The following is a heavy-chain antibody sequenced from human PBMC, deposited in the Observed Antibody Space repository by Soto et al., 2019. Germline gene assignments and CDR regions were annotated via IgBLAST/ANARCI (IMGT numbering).Heavy chain of an antibody. D-gene: IGHD3-22*01. CDR1: GFSLSNPRMG. V-gene: IGHV2-26*01. CDR3: ARIQRISMIVVSKPYFDY. CDR2: IFSNDEK. J-gene: IGHJ4*02. Sequence: SGPTLVNPTETLTLTCTVSGFSLSNPRMGASWIRQPPGKALEWLAHIFSNDEKSYSTSLKSRLTISRDTSKGQVVLTMTNMDPVDTATYYCARIQRISMIVVSKPYFDYWGQGALVTVSS.